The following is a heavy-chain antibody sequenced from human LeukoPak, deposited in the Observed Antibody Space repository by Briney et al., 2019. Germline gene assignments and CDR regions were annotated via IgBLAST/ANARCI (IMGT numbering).Heavy chain of an antibody. CDR1: GGSISGYY. Sequence: SETLSLICTFSGGSISGYYWSWIRQPPGKWLEWIGEINHSGSTNYNPSLKSRVTISVDTSKNQFSLKLSSVTAADTAVYYCARPIPLYSKRGNWFDPWGQGTLVTVSS. V-gene: IGHV4-34*01. CDR2: INHSGST. J-gene: IGHJ5*02. CDR3: ARPIPLYSKRGNWFDP. D-gene: IGHD6-13*01.